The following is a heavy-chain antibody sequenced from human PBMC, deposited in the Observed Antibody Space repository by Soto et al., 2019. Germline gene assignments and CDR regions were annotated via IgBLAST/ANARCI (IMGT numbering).Heavy chain of an antibody. CDR3: ARPSYGDYDFGH. CDR2: IYSSGST. Sequence: QLRLQESGPGLVKPSETLSLISTVSGDSISSTSYYWAWIRQPPGKGLEWIGTIYSSGSTDYEPSYSPSLSSRVTISDDTSKNQFSLKLSFVTAADTAVYYCARPSYGDYDFGHWGQGTLVTV. CDR1: GDSISSTSYY. D-gene: IGHD4-17*01. V-gene: IGHV4-39*01. J-gene: IGHJ4*02.